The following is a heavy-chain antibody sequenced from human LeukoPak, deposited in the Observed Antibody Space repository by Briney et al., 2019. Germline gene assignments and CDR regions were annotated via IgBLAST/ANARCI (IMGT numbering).Heavy chain of an antibody. D-gene: IGHD2-15*01. J-gene: IGHJ4*02. Sequence: GGSLSLSCAASGFTFSNYVMSWVRQAPGKGLEWISTINPSGANTYYAASVRGRLTISRDNSKDSLHLQMNGLRADDTAIYYCAKNAVVVAATYYFDYWGQGTLVTVSS. CDR2: INPSGANT. V-gene: IGHV3-23*01. CDR1: GFTFSNYV. CDR3: AKNAVVVAATYYFDY.